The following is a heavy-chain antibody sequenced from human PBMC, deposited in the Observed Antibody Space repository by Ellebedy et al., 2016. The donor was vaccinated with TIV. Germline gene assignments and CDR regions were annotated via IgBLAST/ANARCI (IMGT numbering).Heavy chain of an antibody. CDR3: ARNPDCSGGSCYPSLPSY. Sequence: ASVKVSCXASGYTFTGYYMHWVRQAPGQGLEWMGWINPNSGGTNYAQKFQGRVTITADKSTSTAYMELSSLRSEDTAVYYCARNPDCSGGSCYPSLPSYWGQGTLVTVSS. CDR2: INPNSGGT. CDR1: GYTFTGYY. J-gene: IGHJ4*02. V-gene: IGHV1-2*02. D-gene: IGHD2-15*01.